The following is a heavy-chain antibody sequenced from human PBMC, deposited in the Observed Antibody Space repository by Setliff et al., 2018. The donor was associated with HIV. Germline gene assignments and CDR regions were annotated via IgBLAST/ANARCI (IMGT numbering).Heavy chain of an antibody. CDR3: ARETMYDSRGYLSHYFDY. CDR2: ISYDGSNK. CDR1: GFTFSSYA. J-gene: IGHJ4*02. D-gene: IGHD3-22*01. V-gene: IGHV3-30-3*01. Sequence: GWSLRLSCAASGFTFSSYAMYWVRQAPGKGLEWVAVISYDGSNKYYADSVKGRFTISRDNSKNTLYLQMNSLRAEDTAVYYCARETMYDSRGYLSHYFDYWGQGTPVTVSS.